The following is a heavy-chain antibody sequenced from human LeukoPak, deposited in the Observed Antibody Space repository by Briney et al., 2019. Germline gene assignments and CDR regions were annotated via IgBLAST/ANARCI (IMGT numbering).Heavy chain of an antibody. CDR3: GRAFPPLRTSSAGDL. CDR2: ISGLSSHI. Sequence: GGSLRLSCSASGFTFSDYDMTWVRQAPGKGLVWVSSISGLSSHIYYGDSVKGRFSISRDNAKNSLYLQMNSLGTDDTAVYFCGRAFPPLRTSSAGDLWGQGTLVTVSS. D-gene: IGHD3-16*01. CDR1: GFTFSDYD. V-gene: IGHV3-21*01. J-gene: IGHJ4*02.